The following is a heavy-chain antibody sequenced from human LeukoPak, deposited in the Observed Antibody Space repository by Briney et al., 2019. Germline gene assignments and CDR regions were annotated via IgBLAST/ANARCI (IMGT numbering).Heavy chain of an antibody. J-gene: IGHJ4*02. CDR3: ASHGGDYVWGSYRYQDY. V-gene: IGHV4-59*12. D-gene: IGHD3-16*02. Sequence: SETLSLTCTVSGVSISSFYWSWIRQPPGMGLEWIGYSHGNGDTNYNPSLKSRVTISVDTSKNQFSLKLSSVTAADTAVYYCASHGGDYVWGSYRYQDYWGQGTLVTVSS. CDR2: SHGNGDT. CDR1: GVSISSFY.